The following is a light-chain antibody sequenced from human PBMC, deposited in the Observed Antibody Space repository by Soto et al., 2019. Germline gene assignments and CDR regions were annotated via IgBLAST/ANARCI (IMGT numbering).Light chain of an antibody. J-gene: IGLJ1*01. CDR1: SSDVGAYNY. Sequence: QSVLTQPASVSGPPVQSITISCTGTSSDVGAYNYVSWYQHHPGKAPRLVIYDVTNRPSGISDRFSGSKSGNTASLTISGLLAEDDADYYCTSYTSISTYVFGTGTKVTVL. CDR2: DVT. CDR3: TSYTSISTYV. V-gene: IGLV2-14*01.